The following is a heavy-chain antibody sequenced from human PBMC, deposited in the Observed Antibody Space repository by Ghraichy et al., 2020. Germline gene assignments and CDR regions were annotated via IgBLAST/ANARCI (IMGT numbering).Heavy chain of an antibody. V-gene: IGHV3-66*01. CDR2: IYSGGRA. CDR3: ARVNRVEWELYYFDY. D-gene: IGHD1-26*01. J-gene: IGHJ4*02. Sequence: GALRLSCAASGFTVSSNYMSWVRQAQGKGLEWVSVIYSGGRAYYADSVKGRLTISRDNSKNTLYLQMNSLRAEDTAVYYCARVNRVEWELYYFDYWGQGTLVTVSS. CDR1: GFTVSSNY.